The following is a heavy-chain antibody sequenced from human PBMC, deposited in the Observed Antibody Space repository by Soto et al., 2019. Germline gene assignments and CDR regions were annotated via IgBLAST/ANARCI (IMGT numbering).Heavy chain of an antibody. Sequence: PGESLKISCKGSGYSFTSYWIGWVRQMPGKGLEWMGIIYPGDSDTRYSPSFQGQVTISADKSISTAYLQWSSLKASDTAMYYCARRSRYYYDSSGPRPYYFDYWGQGTLVTVSS. D-gene: IGHD3-22*01. CDR3: ARRSRYYYDSSGPRPYYFDY. CDR2: IYPGDSDT. V-gene: IGHV5-51*01. CDR1: GYSFTSYW. J-gene: IGHJ4*02.